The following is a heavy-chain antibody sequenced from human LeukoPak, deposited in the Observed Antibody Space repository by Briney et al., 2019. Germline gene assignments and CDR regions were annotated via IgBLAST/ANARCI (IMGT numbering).Heavy chain of an antibody. D-gene: IGHD3-10*01. V-gene: IGHV3-9*01. CDR3: AKDKSAMVRGVGDAFDV. CDR2: ISWNSGST. Sequence: GGSLRLSCAASGFTFDDYAMYWVRQAPGKGLEWVSGISWNSGSTGYADSVKGRFTISRDNAKNSLYLQMNSLRAEDTALYYCAKDKSAMVRGVGDAFDVWGQGTMVTVSS. CDR1: GFTFDDYA. J-gene: IGHJ3*01.